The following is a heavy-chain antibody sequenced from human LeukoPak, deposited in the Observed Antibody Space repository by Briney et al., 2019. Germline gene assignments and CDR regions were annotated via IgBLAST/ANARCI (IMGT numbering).Heavy chain of an antibody. J-gene: IGHJ4*02. Sequence: GGSLRLSCAASGFTFSNAWMSWVRQAPGKGLEWVANIKQDGSEKYYVDSVKGRFTISRDNAKNSLYLQMNSLRAEDTAVYYCARDSSSAKGWGFDYWGQGTLVTVSS. CDR2: IKQDGSEK. CDR3: ARDSSSAKGWGFDY. CDR1: GFTFSNAW. V-gene: IGHV3-7*01. D-gene: IGHD6-6*01.